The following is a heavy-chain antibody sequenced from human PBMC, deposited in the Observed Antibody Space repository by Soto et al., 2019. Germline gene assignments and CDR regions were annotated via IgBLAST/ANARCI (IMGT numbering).Heavy chain of an antibody. J-gene: IGHJ4*02. CDR3: AKDLSLYNWNDQGYSFDY. CDR2: ISGSGGGT. V-gene: IGHV3-23*01. Sequence: EVQLLESGGGLVQPGGSLRLSCSASGFTFSSYAMNWVRQAPGEGLDWVSAISGSGGGTYYADSVKGRFTISRDNSKNTLYLQMNSLRADDTAVYYCAKDLSLYNWNDQGYSFDYWGQGTLVTVSS. CDR1: GFTFSSYA. D-gene: IGHD1-20*01.